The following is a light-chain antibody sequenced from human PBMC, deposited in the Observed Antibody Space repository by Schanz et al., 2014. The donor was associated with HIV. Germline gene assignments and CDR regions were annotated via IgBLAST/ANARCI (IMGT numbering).Light chain of an antibody. CDR1: QNIGNS. V-gene: IGKV1-5*03. CDR2: SAS. Sequence: DIQMTQSPSTLSASVGDRVTITCRASQNIGNSLAWFQVKPGRAPKLLIYSASSLQTGVPSTFSGTGSGTEFTLTISGLQSDDFATYYCQQYDTSSWTFGLGTKVETK. J-gene: IGKJ1*01. CDR3: QQYDTSSWT.